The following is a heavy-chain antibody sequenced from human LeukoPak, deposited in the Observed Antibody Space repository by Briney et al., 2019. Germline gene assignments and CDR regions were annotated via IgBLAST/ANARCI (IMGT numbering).Heavy chain of an antibody. CDR2: INPNSGGT. CDR3: AREVVITNWFDP. J-gene: IGHJ5*02. D-gene: IGHD3-22*01. V-gene: IGHV1-2*06. Sequence: ASVKVSCKASGYTFTGYYMHWVRQAPGQGLEWMGRINPNSGGTNYAQKFQGRVTMTRDTSISTAYMELSRLRSDDTAVYYCAREVVITNWFDPWGQGTLVTVSS. CDR1: GYTFTGYY.